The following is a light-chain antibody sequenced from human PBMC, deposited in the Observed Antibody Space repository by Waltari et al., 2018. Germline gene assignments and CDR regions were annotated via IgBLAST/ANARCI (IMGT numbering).Light chain of an antibody. CDR2: DAS. V-gene: IGKV3D-15*01. CDR1: QSVSSN. J-gene: IGKJ3*01. CDR3: QHHDEWPPFT. Sequence: EIVMTQSPATLSVSPGERATLSCRASQSVSSNLAWYQQKSGQAPRLLIYDASIRATGIPAMFSGSVSGTDFTLTITSLQSEDIAVYYCQHHDEWPPFTFGPGTRVD.